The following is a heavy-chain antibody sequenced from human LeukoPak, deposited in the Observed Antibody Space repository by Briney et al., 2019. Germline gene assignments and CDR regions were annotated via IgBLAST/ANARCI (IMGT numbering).Heavy chain of an antibody. D-gene: IGHD6-19*01. CDR3: AKDHGSVWFDY. CDR1: GFIFSNYG. Sequence: GSLRLSCAASGFIFSNYGMHWVRQAPGKGLEWVAFIRFDGSNKYYADSLRGRFTISRDNSKNTLFLQMNSLRVDDTAMYYCAKDHGSVWFDYWGQGTLVSVSS. J-gene: IGHJ4*02. CDR2: IRFDGSNK. V-gene: IGHV3-30*02.